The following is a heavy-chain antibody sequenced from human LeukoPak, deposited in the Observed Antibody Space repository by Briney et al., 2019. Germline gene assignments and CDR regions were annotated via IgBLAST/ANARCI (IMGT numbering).Heavy chain of an antibody. J-gene: IGHJ4*02. CDR1: GFTFSGSA. CDR2: VRSQPNSYAT. Sequence: GGSLRLSCAASGFTFSGSAMHWVRQASGKGLEWVGRVRSQPNSYATTYAASGKVRFAISRDDSKNTAYLQMNSLKTEDKALYYCTSKDYWGQGTLVTVSS. CDR3: TSKDY. V-gene: IGHV3-73*01.